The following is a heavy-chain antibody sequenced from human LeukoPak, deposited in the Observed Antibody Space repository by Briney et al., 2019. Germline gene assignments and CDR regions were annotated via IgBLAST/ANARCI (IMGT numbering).Heavy chain of an antibody. J-gene: IGHJ4*02. CDR3: ARDRSSGWTRSFDY. Sequence: SETLSLTCAVYGGSFSSYYWSWIRQPPGKGLEWIGYIYYSGSTNYNPSLKSRVTISVDTSKNQFSLKLSSVTAADTAVYYCARDRSSGWTRSFDYWGQGTLVTVSS. V-gene: IGHV4-59*01. CDR2: IYYSGST. D-gene: IGHD6-19*01. CDR1: GGSFSSYY.